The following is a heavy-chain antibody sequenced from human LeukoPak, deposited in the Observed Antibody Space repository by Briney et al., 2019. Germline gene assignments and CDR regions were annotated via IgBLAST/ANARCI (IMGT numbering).Heavy chain of an antibody. Sequence: SVKVSCKASGGTFSSYAISWVRQAPGQGLEWMGRIIPILGIANYAQKFQGRVTITADKSTSTAYMELSSLRSEDTAVYYCARDDNGGNSGGYYYYYGMDVWGQGTTVTVSS. D-gene: IGHD2-21*02. CDR3: ARDDNGGNSGGYYYYYGMDV. J-gene: IGHJ6*02. V-gene: IGHV1-69*04. CDR1: GGTFSSYA. CDR2: IIPILGIA.